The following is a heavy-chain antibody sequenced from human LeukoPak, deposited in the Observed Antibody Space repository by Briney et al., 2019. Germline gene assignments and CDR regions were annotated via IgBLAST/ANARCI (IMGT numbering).Heavy chain of an antibody. D-gene: IGHD4-17*01. Sequence: SETLSLTCTVSGGSISSYYWSWLRQPPGKGLEWIGYIYYSGSTNYNPSLKSRVTISVDTSKNQFSLKLSSVTAADTAVYYCARDRDYADGFDYWGQGTLVTASS. J-gene: IGHJ4*02. V-gene: IGHV4-59*01. CDR1: GGSISSYY. CDR3: ARDRDYADGFDY. CDR2: IYYSGST.